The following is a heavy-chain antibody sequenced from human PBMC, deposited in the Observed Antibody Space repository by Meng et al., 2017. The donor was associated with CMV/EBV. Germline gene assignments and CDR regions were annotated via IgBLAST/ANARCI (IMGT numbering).Heavy chain of an antibody. D-gene: IGHD2-2*01. V-gene: IGHV3-48*04. J-gene: IGHJ6*02. Sequence: GESLKISCAASGFTFSSYSMNWVRQAPGKGLEWVSYISSSSSTIYYADSVKGRFTISRDNAKNSLYLHMNSLRAEDTAVYYCAREDIVVVPAASYYGMDVWGQGTTVTVSS. CDR1: GFTFSSYS. CDR3: AREDIVVVPAASYYGMDV. CDR2: ISSSSSTI.